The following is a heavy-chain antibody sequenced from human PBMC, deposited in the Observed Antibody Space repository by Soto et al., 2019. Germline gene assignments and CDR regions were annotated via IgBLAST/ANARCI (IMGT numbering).Heavy chain of an antibody. CDR3: ARANDILTGYYSCGY. Sequence: QVQLVQSGAEVKKPGSSVKVSCKASGGTFSSYAISWVRQAPGQGLEWMGGIIPIFGTANYAQKFQGRVTLTADESTSTAYMELSSLRSEDTAVYYCARANDILTGYYSCGYWGQGTLVTVSS. D-gene: IGHD3-9*01. V-gene: IGHV1-69*01. CDR2: IIPIFGTA. J-gene: IGHJ4*02. CDR1: GGTFSSYA.